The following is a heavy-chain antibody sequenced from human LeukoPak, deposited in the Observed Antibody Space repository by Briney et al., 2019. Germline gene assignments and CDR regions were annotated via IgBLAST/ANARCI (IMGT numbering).Heavy chain of an antibody. J-gene: IGHJ6*03. Sequence: SETLSLTCAVYGGSFSGYYWSWIRQPPGKGLEWIGEINHSGSTNYNPSLKSRATISVDTSKNQFSLKLSSVTAADTAVYYCARGVRYCSGGSCYSGYYYYMDVWGKGTTVTVSS. CDR3: ARGVRYCSGGSCYSGYYYYMDV. CDR2: INHSGST. V-gene: IGHV4-34*01. CDR1: GGSFSGYY. D-gene: IGHD2-15*01.